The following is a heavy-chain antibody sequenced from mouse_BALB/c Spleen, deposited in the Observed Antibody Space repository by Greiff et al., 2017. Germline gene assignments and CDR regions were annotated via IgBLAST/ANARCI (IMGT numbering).Heavy chain of an antibody. Sequence: EVQRVESGGDLVKPGGSLKLSCAASGFTFSSYGMSWVRQTPDKRLEWVATISSGGSYTYYPDSVKGRFTISRDNAKNTLYLQMSSLKSEDTAMYYCARSPYGYDAMDYWGQGTSVTVSS. CDR3: ARSPYGYDAMDY. CDR2: ISSGGSYT. V-gene: IGHV5-6*01. J-gene: IGHJ4*01. CDR1: GFTFSSYG. D-gene: IGHD1-2*01.